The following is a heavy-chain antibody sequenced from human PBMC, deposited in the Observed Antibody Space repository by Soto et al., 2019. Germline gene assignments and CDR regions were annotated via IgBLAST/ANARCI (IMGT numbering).Heavy chain of an antibody. V-gene: IGHV3-23*01. CDR2: ISGSGGST. D-gene: IGHD6-25*01. Sequence: XGSLRLSCTAAGFTFSSYAMSWVRQAPGKGLEWVSAISGSGGSTYYADSVKGRFTISRDNSKNTLYLQMNSLRAEDTAVYYCATPPSAYYYGMDVWGQGTTVTVSS. J-gene: IGHJ6*02. CDR3: ATPPSAYYYGMDV. CDR1: GFTFSSYA.